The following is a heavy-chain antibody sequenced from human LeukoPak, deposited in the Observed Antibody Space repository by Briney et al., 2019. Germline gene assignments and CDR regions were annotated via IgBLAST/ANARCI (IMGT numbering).Heavy chain of an antibody. V-gene: IGHV3-23*01. CDR3: KKEAADSTATSFSGAGAPWLVTVASASTKGPSNA. D-gene: IGHD2/OR15-2a*01. CDR1: GCSISIYY. J-gene: IGHJ3*01. Sequence: GGSLTLTRAASGCSISIYYMSWFRQAPGKGLEWVAGISGSGSNAYYPDSLKGRFTISRDPSKSTLSLQMNSLRAEDTAIYYRKKEAADSTATSFSGAGAPWLVTVASASTKGPSNA. CDR2: ISGSGSNA.